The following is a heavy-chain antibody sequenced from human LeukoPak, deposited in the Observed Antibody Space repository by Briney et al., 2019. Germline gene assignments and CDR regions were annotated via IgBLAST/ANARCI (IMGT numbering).Heavy chain of an antibody. J-gene: IGHJ2*01. CDR3: VKDSGVIAGHWYFDL. CDR2: VWSDGNGK. CDR1: GFTFSTYG. Sequence: PGGSLRLSCAAYGFTFSTYGMHWVRQAPGKGLEWAALVWSDGNGKFYADSVQGRVTISRDNSKNTLYLQVSSLRDEDTAVYYCVKDSGVIAGHWYFDLWGRGTLVSVSS. D-gene: IGHD3-10*01. V-gene: IGHV3-30*02.